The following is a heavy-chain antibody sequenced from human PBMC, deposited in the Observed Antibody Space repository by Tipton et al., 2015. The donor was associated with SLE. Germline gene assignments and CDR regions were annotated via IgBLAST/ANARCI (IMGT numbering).Heavy chain of an antibody. D-gene: IGHD6-19*01. J-gene: IGHJ3*02. CDR2: IYYSGST. V-gene: IGHV4-59*08. CDR1: GGSISSYY. CDR3: ARAPRLGAFDI. Sequence: LRLSCTVSGGSISSYYWSWIRQPPGKGLGWIGYIYYSGSTNYNPSLKSRVTISVDTSKNQFSLKLSSVTAADTAVYYCARAPRLGAFDIWGQGTMVTVSS.